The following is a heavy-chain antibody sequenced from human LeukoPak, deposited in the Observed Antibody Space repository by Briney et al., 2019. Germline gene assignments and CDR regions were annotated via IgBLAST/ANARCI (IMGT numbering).Heavy chain of an antibody. J-gene: IGHJ4*02. Sequence: GGSLRLSCDAAGSSCTFYARSWVRQAPGKGLEWVSGIRASGSGGSTYHADSVKGRFTISRDNSRYTVHLQMNNLRAEDTAVYYCASQIDYDYVGRVDSWGQGTLVAVSS. CDR2: IRASGSGGST. D-gene: IGHD3-16*01. CDR3: ASQIDYDYVGRVDS. V-gene: IGHV3-23*01. CDR1: GSSCTFYA.